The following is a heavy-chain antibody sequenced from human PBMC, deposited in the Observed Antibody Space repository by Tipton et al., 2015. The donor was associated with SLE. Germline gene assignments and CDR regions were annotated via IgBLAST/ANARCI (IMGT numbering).Heavy chain of an antibody. J-gene: IGHJ3*02. CDR2: IRYDGSNK. CDR3: AKAATKVTRGAFDI. D-gene: IGHD5-24*01. Sequence: SLRLSCAASGFTFSSYGMHWVRQAPGKGLEWVAFIRYDGSNKYYADSVKGRFTISRDNSKNTLYLQMNSLRAEDTALYYCAKAATKVTRGAFDIWGQGTMVTVSS. CDR1: GFTFSSYG. V-gene: IGHV3-30*02.